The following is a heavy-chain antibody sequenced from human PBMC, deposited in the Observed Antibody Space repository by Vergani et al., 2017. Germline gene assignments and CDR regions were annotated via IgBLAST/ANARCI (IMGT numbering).Heavy chain of an antibody. D-gene: IGHD4-11*01. Sequence: QVQLQESGPGLVKPSGTLSLTCAVSGGSISSSNWRSWVRQPPGKGLEWIGEIYHSGSTNYNPSLKSRGTISVDKSKNQFSLKLSSVTAADTAVYYCARASAVGPMTTGMGGMDVWGKGTTVTVSS. CDR1: GGSISSSNW. V-gene: IGHV4-4*02. J-gene: IGHJ6*04. CDR2: IYHSGST. CDR3: ARASAVGPMTTGMGGMDV.